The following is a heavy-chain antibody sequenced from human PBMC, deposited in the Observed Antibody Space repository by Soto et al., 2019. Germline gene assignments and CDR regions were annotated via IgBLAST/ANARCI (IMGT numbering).Heavy chain of an antibody. V-gene: IGHV4-31*01. CDR1: GGSISSGGYY. D-gene: IGHD4-17*01. J-gene: IGHJ2*01. Sequence: QVQLQESGPGLVKPSQTLSLTCTVSGGSISSGGYYWSWIRQHPGKGLEWIGYIYYSGSTYYNPXXKSLVTRSVDXXKXPXXLKRSPVTAADTAVYYCARLDPPTVTSPFYWYFDLWGRGTLVTVSS. CDR2: IYYSGST. CDR3: ARLDPPTVTSPFYWYFDL.